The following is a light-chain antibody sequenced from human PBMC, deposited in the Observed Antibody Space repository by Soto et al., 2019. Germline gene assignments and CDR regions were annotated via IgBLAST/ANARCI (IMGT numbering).Light chain of an antibody. Sequence: TQSPATRSLSPGERATLSCRASQSVSSHLAWFQQRPGQAPRLLIYDASNRATGIPARFSGRGSGTDFTLTISSLEPEDFAVYYCQQRSSAITFGQGTRLEIK. J-gene: IGKJ5*01. V-gene: IGKV3-11*01. CDR1: QSVSSH. CDR3: QQRSSAIT. CDR2: DAS.